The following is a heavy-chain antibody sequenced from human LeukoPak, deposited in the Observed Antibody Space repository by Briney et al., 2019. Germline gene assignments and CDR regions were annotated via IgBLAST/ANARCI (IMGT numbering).Heavy chain of an antibody. CDR2: INGDGSSP. V-gene: IGHV3-74*01. CDR1: GFTLSNYW. Sequence: GGSLRLSCAASGFTLSNYWMHWVRQAPGKGLVWVSRINGDGSSPYYADTVKGRFTISRDNAKNTLYLQMNSLRAEDTAVYYCARQASYGMDVWGQGTTVTVSS. J-gene: IGHJ6*02. CDR3: ARQASYGMDV.